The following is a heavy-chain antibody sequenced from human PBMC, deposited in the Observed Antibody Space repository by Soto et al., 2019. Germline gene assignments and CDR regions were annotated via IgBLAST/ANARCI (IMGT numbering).Heavy chain of an antibody. CDR1: GFTVSNNY. CDR3: ARARSAAAGLFDS. CDR2: VYSGGST. D-gene: IGHD6-13*01. V-gene: IGHV3-53*01. J-gene: IGHJ4*02. Sequence: GGSLRLSCAASGFTVSNNYMTWVRQAPGKELEWVSAVYSGGSTYYADSVKGRFTISRDNSKNTLYLQMNSLRADDTAVYYCARARSAAAGLFDSWGQGTLVTVSS.